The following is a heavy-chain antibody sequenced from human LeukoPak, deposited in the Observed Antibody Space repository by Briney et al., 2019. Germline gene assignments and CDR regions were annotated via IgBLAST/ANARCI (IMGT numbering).Heavy chain of an antibody. CDR1: GFTVNSNY. J-gene: IGHJ4*02. Sequence: GGSLRLSCAASGFTVNSNYMGWVRQAPGKGLEWLSIIYSGGSPLYADSVKGRFIISRDNSKNTLYLQMNSLRAEDTAVYYCARGAFLDYWGQGTLVNVSS. CDR2: IYSGGSP. CDR3: ARGAFLDY. V-gene: IGHV3-66*01.